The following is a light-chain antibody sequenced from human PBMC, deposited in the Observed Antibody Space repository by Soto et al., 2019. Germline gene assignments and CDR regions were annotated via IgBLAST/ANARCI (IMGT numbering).Light chain of an antibody. J-gene: IGLJ1*01. V-gene: IGLV2-14*01. CDR2: DVT. CDR3: SSYTSSSTPFL. CDR1: SSDIGGYNY. Sequence: QSALTQPASVSGSPGQSITMSCTGTSSDIGGYNYVSWYQQHPGKAPKLMIYDVTNRPSGVSNRFSGSKSGNTASLTISGLQAEDEDDYYCSSYTSSSTPFLFGTGTKVTVL.